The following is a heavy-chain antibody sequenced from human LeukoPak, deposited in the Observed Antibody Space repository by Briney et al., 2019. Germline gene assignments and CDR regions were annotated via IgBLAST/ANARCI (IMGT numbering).Heavy chain of an antibody. V-gene: IGHV3-21*01. CDR1: GFTFSSYS. D-gene: IGHD3-10*01. CDR3: ARDYYGSGCYLGAPRDAFDI. CDR2: ISSNSSYI. J-gene: IGHJ3*02. Sequence: GGSLRLSCAASGFTFSSYSMNWVRQAPGKGLEWVSSISSNSSYIDYADSVKGRFTISRDNAKNSLYMQMNSLRAEDTAVYYCARDYYGSGCYLGAPRDAFDIWGQGTMVTVSS.